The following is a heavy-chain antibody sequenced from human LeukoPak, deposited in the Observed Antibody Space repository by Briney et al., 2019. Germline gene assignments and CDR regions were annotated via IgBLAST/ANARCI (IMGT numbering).Heavy chain of an antibody. CDR1: GGSFRGYS. V-gene: IGHV4-34*01. J-gene: IGHJ4*02. Sequence: SETLSLTCTVYGGSFRGYSWSWIRQPPGKGLEWIGEMKHSGSTNYNPSLKSRVTLSVDTSKNQFSLNLNSVTAADTATYYCARFTPILSYPQWLVGSDDYWGQGALVTVSS. CDR2: MKHSGST. D-gene: IGHD3-22*01. CDR3: ARFTPILSYPQWLVGSDDY.